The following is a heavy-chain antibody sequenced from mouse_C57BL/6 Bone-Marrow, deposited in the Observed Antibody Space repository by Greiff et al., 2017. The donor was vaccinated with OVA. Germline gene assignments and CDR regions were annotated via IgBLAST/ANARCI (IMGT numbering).Heavy chain of an antibody. CDR3: AREGTTVVALYYFDY. CDR2: ISYDGSN. J-gene: IGHJ2*01. Sequence: EVKLMESGPGLVKPSQSLSLTCSVTGYSITSGYYWNWIRQFPGNKLEWMGYISYDGSNNYNPSLKNRISITRDTSKNQFFLKLNSVTTEDTATYYCAREGTTVVALYYFDYWGQGTTLTVSS. D-gene: IGHD1-1*01. CDR1: GYSITSGYY. V-gene: IGHV3-6*01.